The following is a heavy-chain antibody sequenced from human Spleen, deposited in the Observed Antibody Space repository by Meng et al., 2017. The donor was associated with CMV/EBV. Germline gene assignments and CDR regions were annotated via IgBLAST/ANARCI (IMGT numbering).Heavy chain of an antibody. D-gene: IGHD3-16*01. J-gene: IGHJ3*02. CDR1: GFPVSSNY. CDR3: ARRAIGGAFDI. Sequence: LSCAASGFPVSSNYMNWVRQAPGKGLEWVSVIYSGGSTYYTDSVKGRFTISRDNSKNTLYLQMNSLRTDDTAVYYCARRAIGGAFDIWGQGTMVTVSS. CDR2: IYSGGST. V-gene: IGHV3-66*02.